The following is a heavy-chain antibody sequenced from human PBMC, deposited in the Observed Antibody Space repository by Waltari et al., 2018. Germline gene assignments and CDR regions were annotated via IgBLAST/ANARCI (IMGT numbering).Heavy chain of an antibody. Sequence: EVQVVESGGGLVQPGGSLRLSCAASGFIFNSFWTSWVRQAPGKGLGWVANINEDGSMTYYLDSVKGRFTIARDNAKNSLSLQMNSLRAEDTAVYYCVRGIDLWGQGTLVTVSS. CDR2: INEDGSMT. J-gene: IGHJ4*02. CDR3: VRGIDL. V-gene: IGHV3-7*01. CDR1: GFIFNSFW. D-gene: IGHD3-9*01.